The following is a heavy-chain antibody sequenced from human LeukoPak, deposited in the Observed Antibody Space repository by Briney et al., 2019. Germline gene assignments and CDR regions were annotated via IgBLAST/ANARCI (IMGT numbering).Heavy chain of an antibody. V-gene: IGHV1-8*01. CDR1: GYTFTSYD. CDR3: ARCQMVRGVIISYYYYYYGMDV. CDR2: MNPNSGNT. Sequence: ASVKVSCKASGYTFTSYDINWVRQATGQGLEWMGWMNPNSGNTGYAQKFQGRVTMTRNTSISTAYMELSSLRSEDTAVYYCARCQMVRGVIISYYYYYYGMDVWGQGTTVTVSS. J-gene: IGHJ6*02. D-gene: IGHD3-10*01.